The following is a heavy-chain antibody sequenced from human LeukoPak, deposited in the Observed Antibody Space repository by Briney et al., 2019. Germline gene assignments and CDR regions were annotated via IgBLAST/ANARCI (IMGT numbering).Heavy chain of an antibody. J-gene: IGHJ4*02. V-gene: IGHV1-2*02. D-gene: IGHD1-26*01. Sequence: ASVKVSCKSSGYTFSDYYVHWVRQAPGQGLEWMGWINPNSGATNYAQRFQGRVTMTRDTSISTAYMELSRLISDDTAVYYCARGVVGAVDDYWGQGTLVTVSS. CDR3: ARGVVGAVDDY. CDR2: INPNSGAT. CDR1: GYTFSDYY.